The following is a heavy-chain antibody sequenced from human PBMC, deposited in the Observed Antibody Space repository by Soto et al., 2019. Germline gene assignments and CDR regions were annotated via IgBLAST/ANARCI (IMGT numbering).Heavy chain of an antibody. V-gene: IGHV4-59*01. CDR2: IYYSGST. CDR1: GGSISSYY. CDR3: ARDRRLFDGMAV. J-gene: IGHJ6*02. Sequence: QVQLQESGPGLVKPSETLSLTCTVSGGSISSYYWSWIRQPPGKGLEWIGYIYYSGSTNYNPSLTSQVTISVDTSKNQFSLKLSSVTAADTAVYYCARDRRLFDGMAVWGQGTTVTVSS.